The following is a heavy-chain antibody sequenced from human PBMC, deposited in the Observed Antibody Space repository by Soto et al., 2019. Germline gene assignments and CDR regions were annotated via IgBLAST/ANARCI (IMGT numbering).Heavy chain of an antibody. Sequence: QVQLQQWGAGLLKPSETLSLTCAVYGGSFSGYYWSWIRQPPGKGLEWIGEINHSGSTKYNPSLKSRVTISVYASNNPFSLKLSSVTAADTAVYYGARSLPTMILVVITRGGPFYPWGQGTLVTFSS. CDR2: INHSGST. CDR3: ARSLPTMILVVITRGGPFYP. CDR1: GGSFSGYY. V-gene: IGHV4-34*01. J-gene: IGHJ5*02. D-gene: IGHD3-22*01.